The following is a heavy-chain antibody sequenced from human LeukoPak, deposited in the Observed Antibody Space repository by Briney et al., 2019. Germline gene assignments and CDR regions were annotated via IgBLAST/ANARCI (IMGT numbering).Heavy chain of an antibody. Sequence: ASVKVSCKASGYTFTSYGISWVRQAPGQGLEWMGWINPNSGGTNYAQKFQGRVTMTRDTSISTAYMELSRLRSDDTAVYYCARLAWQQLNGYFDYWGQGTLVTVSS. D-gene: IGHD6-13*01. CDR2: INPNSGGT. CDR3: ARLAWQQLNGYFDY. J-gene: IGHJ4*02. V-gene: IGHV1-2*02. CDR1: GYTFTSYG.